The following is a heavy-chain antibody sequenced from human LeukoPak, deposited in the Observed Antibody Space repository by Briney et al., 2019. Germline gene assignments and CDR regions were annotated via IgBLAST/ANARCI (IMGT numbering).Heavy chain of an antibody. J-gene: IGHJ6*02. CDR1: GFTFSSYA. CDR2: ISGSGDNT. V-gene: IGHV3-23*01. D-gene: IGHD3-22*01. CDR3: AKEDDTPSEDYYYGMDV. Sequence: GGSLRLSCAASGFTFSSYAMSWVRLAPGKGLEWVSGISGSGDNTYYADSVKGRFTISRDNSKNTMYLQMNSLRAEDTAVYYCAKEDDTPSEDYYYGMDVWGQGTTVTVSS.